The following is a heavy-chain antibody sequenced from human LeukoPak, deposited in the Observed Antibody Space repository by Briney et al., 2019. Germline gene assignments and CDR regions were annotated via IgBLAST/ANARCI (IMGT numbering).Heavy chain of an antibody. D-gene: IGHD2-2*01. Sequence: GASVKVSCKASGYTFTNHYMHWVRQAPGQGLEWMGWINPNSGGTNYAQKFQGRVTMTRDTSISTAYMELSRLRSDDTAVYYCARARGRIVVVPAAMDLDYWGQGTLVTVSS. CDR2: INPNSGGT. J-gene: IGHJ4*02. CDR1: GYTFTNHY. CDR3: ARARGRIVVVPAAMDLDY. V-gene: IGHV1-2*02.